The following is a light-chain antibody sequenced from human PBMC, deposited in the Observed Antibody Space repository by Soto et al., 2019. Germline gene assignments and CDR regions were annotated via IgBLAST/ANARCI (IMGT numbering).Light chain of an antibody. CDR1: SSDVGFYNY. CDR2: EVS. J-gene: IGLJ3*02. V-gene: IGLV2-8*01. Sequence: QSALTQPPSASGSPGQSVTISCTGTSSDVGFYNYVSWYQQHPGEAPKLIISEVSKRPSGVPDRFSGSKSGNTASLTVSGLQAEDEADYYCTSYGGSNNVLFGGGTKLTVL. CDR3: TSYGGSNNVL.